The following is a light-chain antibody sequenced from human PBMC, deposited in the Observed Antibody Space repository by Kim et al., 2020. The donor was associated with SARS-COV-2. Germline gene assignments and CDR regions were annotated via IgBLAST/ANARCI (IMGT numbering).Light chain of an antibody. J-gene: IGKJ2*01. CDR3: QQYGSTPYT. V-gene: IGKV3-20*01. Sequence: LSPGERAPLSCRASQSVRSSYLAWYQQKPGQALRLLIYGASSRATGIPDRFSGSGSGTDFTLTISRLEPEDFAVYYCQQYGSTPYTFGQGTKLEI. CDR2: GAS. CDR1: QSVRSSY.